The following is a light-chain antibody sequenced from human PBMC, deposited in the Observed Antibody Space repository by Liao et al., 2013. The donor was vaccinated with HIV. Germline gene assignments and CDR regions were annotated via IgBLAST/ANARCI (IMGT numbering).Light chain of an antibody. Sequence: SYVLTQAPSVSVAPGKTARITCGGNNIGSKSVHWYQQKPGQSPLLVIYQDTRRPSGIPGRFSGSNSENTATLTISGTQPTDEADYYCQAWDSTTAYVFGSGTKVSVL. CDR3: QAWDSTTAYV. V-gene: IGLV3-21*01. J-gene: IGLJ1*01. CDR1: NIGSKS. CDR2: QDT.